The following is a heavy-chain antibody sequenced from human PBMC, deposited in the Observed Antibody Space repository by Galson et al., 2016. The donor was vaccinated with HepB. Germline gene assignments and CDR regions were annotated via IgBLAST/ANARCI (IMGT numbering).Heavy chain of an antibody. J-gene: IGHJ3*02. CDR3: ARQQGRNLWAFDT. CDR2: IHHSGSS. V-gene: IGHV4-39*01. Sequence: SETLSLTCTVSGPSISDGDYWWVYIRQPPGKGLEWTASIHHSGSSYYNPSLRGRLSISVDTPNNQFSLNLNSVTAADTAVYFCARQQGRNLWAFDTWGQGTMVTVSS. CDR1: GPSISDGDYW. D-gene: IGHD1-14*01.